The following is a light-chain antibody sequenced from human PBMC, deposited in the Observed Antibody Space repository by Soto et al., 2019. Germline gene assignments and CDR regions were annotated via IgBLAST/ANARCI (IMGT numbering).Light chain of an antibody. CDR2: DAS. J-gene: IGKJ2*01. V-gene: IGKV1-5*01. CDR3: QYLHSYPYT. Sequence: DIQMTQSPSTLSASVGDRVTITCRADQNLGSWLAWYQQKPGKAPNLLIYDASSLESGVPSRFSGSGSGTKFTLTISSLQPDDVATYFCQYLHSYPYTFGQGTKLEI. CDR1: QNLGSW.